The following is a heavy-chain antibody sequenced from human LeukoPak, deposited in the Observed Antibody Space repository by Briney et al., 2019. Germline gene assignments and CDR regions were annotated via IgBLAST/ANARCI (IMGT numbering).Heavy chain of an antibody. Sequence: ASVKVTCKASGYTFTGYYMHWVRQAPGQGLKWMGWINPNSGGTNYAQKFQGWVTMTRDTSISTAYMELSRLRSDDTAVYCCARTEMATIHDAFDIWGQGTMVTVSS. J-gene: IGHJ3*02. CDR1: GYTFTGYY. CDR2: INPNSGGT. CDR3: ARTEMATIHDAFDI. D-gene: IGHD5-24*01. V-gene: IGHV1-2*04.